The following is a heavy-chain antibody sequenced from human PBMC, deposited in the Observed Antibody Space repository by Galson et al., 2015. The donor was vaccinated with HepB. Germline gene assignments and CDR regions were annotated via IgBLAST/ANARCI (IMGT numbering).Heavy chain of an antibody. Sequence: SVKVSCKASGYTFTGYYMHWVRQAPGQGLEWMGWINPNSGGTNYAQKFQGRVTMTRDASISTAYMELSRLRSDDTAVYYCARGGGYCSSTSCPGYYYYGMDVWGQGTTVTVSS. CDR3: ARGGGYCSSTSCPGYYYYGMDV. V-gene: IGHV1-2*02. D-gene: IGHD2-2*01. CDR2: INPNSGGT. CDR1: GYTFTGYY. J-gene: IGHJ6*02.